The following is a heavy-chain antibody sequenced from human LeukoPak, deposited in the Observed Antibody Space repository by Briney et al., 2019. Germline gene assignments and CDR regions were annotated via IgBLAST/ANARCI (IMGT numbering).Heavy chain of an antibody. CDR1: GFSFSSYA. J-gene: IGHJ4*02. Sequence: GGSLRLSCAASGFSFSSYAMSWVGQAPGKGLEWVSSISGSGGSTDYADTVKGRFTISRDSSKNTLYLQMNSLRAEDTAVYFCAKEIGWYTPTAIDYWGQGPLGTVSS. CDR3: AKEIGWYTPTAIDY. CDR2: ISGSGGST. V-gene: IGHV3-23*01. D-gene: IGHD6-19*01.